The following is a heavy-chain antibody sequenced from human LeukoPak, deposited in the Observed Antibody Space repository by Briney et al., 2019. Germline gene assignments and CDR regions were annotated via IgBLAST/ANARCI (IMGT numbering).Heavy chain of an antibody. CDR3: VRQYSSGWSYYYGMDV. CDR1: GDSVSSNSAA. Sequence: PSETLSLTCAISGDSVSSNSAAWHWIRQSPSRGLEWLGRTYYRSKWYNDYELSVRSRITINPDTSKNQFSLQLNSVTPEDTAVYYCVRQYSSGWSYYYGMDVWGQGTTVTVSS. D-gene: IGHD6-19*01. V-gene: IGHV6-1*01. J-gene: IGHJ6*02. CDR2: TYYRSKWYN.